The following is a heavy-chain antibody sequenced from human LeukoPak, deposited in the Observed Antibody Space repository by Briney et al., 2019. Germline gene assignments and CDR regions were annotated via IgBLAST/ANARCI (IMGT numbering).Heavy chain of an antibody. D-gene: IGHD1-26*01. CDR3: AKSGGYGLIDC. Sequence: ASETLSLTCTVSGASISSRSHYWAWIRQPPGKGLEWIGSMYYSGGTYYNASLQSRVTISIDTSKNQFSLRLNSVTAADTAMYYCAKSGGYGLIDCWGQGTLVTVSS. CDR2: MYYSGGT. J-gene: IGHJ4*02. CDR1: GASISSRSHY. V-gene: IGHV4-39*01.